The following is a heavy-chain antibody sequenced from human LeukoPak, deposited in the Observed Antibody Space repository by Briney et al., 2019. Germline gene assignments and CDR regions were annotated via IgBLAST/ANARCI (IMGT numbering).Heavy chain of an antibody. CDR3: ARDLLDTSMVHYWYFDL. J-gene: IGHJ2*01. V-gene: IGHV4-31*03. D-gene: IGHD5-18*01. CDR2: IYYNRST. Sequence: SETLSLTCTVSGSSISSGEYYWSSIRQHPGKGLEWIGYIYYNRSTYYNPSLKSRVSISVDTSKNQFSLKLSSVTAADTAVYYCARDLLDTSMVHYWYFDLWGRGTLVTVSS. CDR1: GSSISSGEYY.